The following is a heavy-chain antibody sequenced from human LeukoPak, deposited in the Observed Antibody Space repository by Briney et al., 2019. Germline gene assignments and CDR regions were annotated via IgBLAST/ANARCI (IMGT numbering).Heavy chain of an antibody. CDR1: GYSFTSYW. CDR3: ARRVAARPIPADYFDY. J-gene: IGHJ4*02. Sequence: GESLKISCKGSGYSFTSYWIGWVRQMPGKGLEWMGIIYPGDSDTRYSPSFQGQVTISADKSISTAYLQWSSLEASDTAMYYCARRVAARPIPADYFDYWGQGTLVTVSS. V-gene: IGHV5-51*01. CDR2: IYPGDSDT. D-gene: IGHD6-6*01.